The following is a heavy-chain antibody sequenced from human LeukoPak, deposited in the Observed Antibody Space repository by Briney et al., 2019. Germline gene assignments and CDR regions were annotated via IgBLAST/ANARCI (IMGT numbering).Heavy chain of an antibody. CDR3: AKEKTRKFDFDY. D-gene: IGHD1-1*01. CDR1: GITIRTYA. Sequence: PGGSLRLSCAASGITIRTYAMSWVRQAPGKGLEWVSSLSGGGGSSYYADSVKGRFTISRDDSKNTLYLQMNSLGAEDTAVYYCAKEKTRKFDFDYWGQGTLVTVSS. J-gene: IGHJ4*02. CDR2: LSGGGGSS. V-gene: IGHV3-23*01.